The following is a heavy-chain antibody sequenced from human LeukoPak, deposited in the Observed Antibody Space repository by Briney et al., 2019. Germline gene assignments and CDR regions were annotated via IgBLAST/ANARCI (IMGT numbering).Heavy chain of an antibody. J-gene: IGHJ4*02. CDR3: ARDQFSSSWYPRGSFDY. CDR2: ISADSGNT. Sequence: ASVKVSCKASGYTFTRYGLSWLRQAPGQGLEWMGWISADSGNTNYAQKFQGRVTMTTDTSTTTAYMELRSLRSDDTAVYYCARDQFSSSWYPRGSFDYSGQGTLVTVSS. CDR1: GYTFTRYG. D-gene: IGHD6-13*01. V-gene: IGHV1-18*01.